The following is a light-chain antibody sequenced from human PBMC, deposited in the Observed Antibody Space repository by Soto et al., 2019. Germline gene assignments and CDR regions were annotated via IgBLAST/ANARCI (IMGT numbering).Light chain of an antibody. CDR1: QSISSR. Sequence: VRMYQSPSTLSSLEEARVPLTGRASQSISSRLAWYQQKPGKAPKLLIYDASSLESGVPSRFSGSGSGTEFTLTISSLQPDDFATYYCQQYNIYSEPFCQLTKVDIK. J-gene: IGKJ1*01. V-gene: IGKV1-5*01. CDR3: QQYNIYSEP. CDR2: DAS.